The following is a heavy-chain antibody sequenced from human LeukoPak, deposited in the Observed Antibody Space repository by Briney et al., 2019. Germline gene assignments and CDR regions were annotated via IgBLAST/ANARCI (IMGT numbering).Heavy chain of an antibody. CDR1: GYTFTSYG. CDR2: ISAYNGNT. CDR3: ARPGDDLAARPLWYFDY. J-gene: IGHJ4*02. V-gene: IGHV1-18*01. Sequence: ASVKVSCKASGYTFTSYGISWVRQAPGQGLEWMGWISAYNGNTNYAQKLQGRVTMTTDTSTSTAYMELRSLRSDDTAVYYCARPGDDLAARPLWYFDYWGQGTLVTVSS. D-gene: IGHD6-6*01.